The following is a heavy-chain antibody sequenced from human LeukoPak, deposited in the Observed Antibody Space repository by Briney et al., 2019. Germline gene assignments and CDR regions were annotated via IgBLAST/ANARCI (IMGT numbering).Heavy chain of an antibody. J-gene: IGHJ4*02. CDR2: ISHIGST. CDR3: ARADTQLPGH. V-gene: IGHV4-59*11. D-gene: IGHD1-1*01. CDR1: GASISGHY. Sequence: PSETLSLTCTVSGASISGHYLTWLRQPPGKGLEWIGYISHIGSTNYNPSLKSRLTISVDTSKNQFSLKLTSVTAADTAVYYCARADTQLPGHWGQGTLVIVSS.